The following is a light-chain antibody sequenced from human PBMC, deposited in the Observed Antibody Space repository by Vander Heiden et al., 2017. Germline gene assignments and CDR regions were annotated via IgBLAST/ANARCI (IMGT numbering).Light chain of an antibody. V-gene: IGLV3-19*01. CDR2: GKK. CDR3: CSRDISSEHWV. Sequence: SSEPTQDPAVSVALGQPVRITCQGDSVRNYYPRWFQQKPGQAPVLVMYGKKSRPSGIPDRFSGSTSGDTASLTIAGAQAEDEGDYHCCSRDISSEHWVFGGGTKLTVL. CDR1: SVRNYY. J-gene: IGLJ3*02.